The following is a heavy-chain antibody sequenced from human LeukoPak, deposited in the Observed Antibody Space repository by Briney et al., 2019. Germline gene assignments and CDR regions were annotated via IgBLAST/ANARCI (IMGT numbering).Heavy chain of an antibody. Sequence: PGGSLRLSCAASGFTFSSYAMSWVRQAPGKGLEWVSAISGSGGSTYYADSVKGRFTISRDNAKNSLYLQMNSLRAEDTAVYYCARDPVQHLFYDFWSGYLKGSFDYWGQGTLVTVSS. J-gene: IGHJ4*02. CDR2: ISGSGGST. CDR3: ARDPVQHLFYDFWSGYLKGSFDY. D-gene: IGHD3-3*01. V-gene: IGHV3-23*01. CDR1: GFTFSSYA.